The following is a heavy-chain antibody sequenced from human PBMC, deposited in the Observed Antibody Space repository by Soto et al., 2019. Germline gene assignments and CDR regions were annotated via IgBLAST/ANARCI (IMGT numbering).Heavy chain of an antibody. V-gene: IGHV3-53*01. CDR1: GFTVSSNH. Sequence: EVQLVESGGGLIQPGESLRLSCAAAGFTVSSNHMSWVRQAPGKALEWVSVINSGGSTYYADSVKGRFTISRDNSKNTLYLQMNSLRVEDTAVYYCASLPGGGYLGQGTLVTVSS. CDR2: INSGGST. D-gene: IGHD3-16*01. CDR3: ASLPGGGY. J-gene: IGHJ4*02.